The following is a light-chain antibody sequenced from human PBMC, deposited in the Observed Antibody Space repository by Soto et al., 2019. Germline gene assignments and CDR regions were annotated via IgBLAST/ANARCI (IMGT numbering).Light chain of an antibody. Sequence: ENVLAQSPGTLSLSPGERATLSCRASQSVSSTYLAWYQQKPGQAPRLLMYGTSYRAAGIPDRFSGSGSGTDFTLTISRLEPEDFAVYYCHQYGSSRTFGQGTKLEIK. J-gene: IGKJ2*01. CDR1: QSVSSTY. CDR2: GTS. CDR3: HQYGSSRT. V-gene: IGKV3-20*01.